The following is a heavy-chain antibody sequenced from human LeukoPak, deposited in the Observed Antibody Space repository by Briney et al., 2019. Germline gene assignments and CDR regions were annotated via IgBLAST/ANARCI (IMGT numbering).Heavy chain of an antibody. CDR1: GYRFTSYW. V-gene: IGHV5-10-1*01. Sequence: GESVKISCKGSGYRFTSYWISWVRQMPGKGLEWMGRIEASDSYTNYSPSFQGHVTISADKSISTAYLQWSSLKASDTAMYYCARRALPPAYCGGDCFDAFDIWGQGTMVTVSS. D-gene: IGHD2-21*02. CDR2: IEASDSYT. CDR3: ARRALPPAYCGGDCFDAFDI. J-gene: IGHJ3*02.